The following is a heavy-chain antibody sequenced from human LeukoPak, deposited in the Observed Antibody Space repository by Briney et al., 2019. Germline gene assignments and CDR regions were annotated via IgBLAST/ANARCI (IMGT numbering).Heavy chain of an antibody. Sequence: GGSLRLSCVASGFTFSRHGMNWVRQAPGKGLEWVSSISTGSTYIYYADSVKGRFTISRDNAKNSLYLQMNSLRAEDTAVYYCAKGVVVAPDVTPFDYWGQGTLVTVSS. CDR2: ISTGSTYI. CDR1: GFTFSRHG. V-gene: IGHV3-21*04. J-gene: IGHJ4*02. D-gene: IGHD2-2*01. CDR3: AKGVVVAPDVTPFDY.